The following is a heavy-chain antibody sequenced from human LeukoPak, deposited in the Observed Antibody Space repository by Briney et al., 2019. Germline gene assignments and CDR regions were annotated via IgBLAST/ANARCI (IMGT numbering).Heavy chain of an antibody. Sequence: ASVKVSCKASGYTFTSYYMHWVRQAPGQGLEWMGIINPSGGSTSYAQKFQGRVTMTRDMSTSTVYMELSSLRSEDTAVYYCARGGADDILTEGYYYYYYMDVWGKGTTVTVSS. J-gene: IGHJ6*03. V-gene: IGHV1-46*01. CDR2: INPSGGST. D-gene: IGHD3-9*01. CDR3: ARGGADDILTEGYYYYYYMDV. CDR1: GYTFTSYY.